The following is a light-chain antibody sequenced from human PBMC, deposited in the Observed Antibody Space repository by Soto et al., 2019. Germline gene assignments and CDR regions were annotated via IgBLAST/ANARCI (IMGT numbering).Light chain of an antibody. CDR3: QQYYSTPQLT. J-gene: IGKJ4*01. Sequence: DIVMTQSPASLAVSLGARATINCKSSQSVLYSSNNKNYLAWYQQKPGQPPKLLIYWASTRESGVPDRFSGSGSGTDFTLTISSLQAEDVAVYYCQQYYSTPQLTFGGGTKVEIK. CDR2: WAS. CDR1: QSVLYSSNNKNY. V-gene: IGKV4-1*01.